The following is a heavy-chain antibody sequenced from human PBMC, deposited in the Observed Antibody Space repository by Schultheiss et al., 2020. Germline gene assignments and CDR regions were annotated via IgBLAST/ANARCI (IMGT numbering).Heavy chain of an antibody. CDR1: GFSLSTSGMC. D-gene: IGHD3-3*01. CDR3: AHRHLRGNYYGMDV. CDR2: IDWDDDK. J-gene: IGHJ6*02. Sequence: QTLSLTCTFSGFSLSTSGMCVSWIRQPPGKALEWLALIDWDDDKFYSTSLKTRLTISKDTSKNQVVLTMTNMDPVDTATYYCAHRHLRGNYYGMDVWGQGTTVTVSS. V-gene: IGHV2-70*12.